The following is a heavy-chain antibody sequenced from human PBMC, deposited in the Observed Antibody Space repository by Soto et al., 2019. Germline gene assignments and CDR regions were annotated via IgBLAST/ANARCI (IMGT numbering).Heavy chain of an antibody. V-gene: IGHV3-30-3*01. D-gene: IGHD6-19*01. Sequence: PGGSLRLSCAASGFTFSSYAMHWVRQAPGKGLEWVAVISYDGSNKYYADSVKGRFTISRDNSKNTLYLQMNSLRAEDTAVYYCARGGHSSGRCTTDYWGQGILGTVSS. CDR1: GFTFSSYA. J-gene: IGHJ4*02. CDR3: ARGGHSSGRCTTDY. CDR2: ISYDGSNK.